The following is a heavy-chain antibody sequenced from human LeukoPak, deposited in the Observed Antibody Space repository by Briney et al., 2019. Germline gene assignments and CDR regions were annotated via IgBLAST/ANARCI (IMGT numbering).Heavy chain of an antibody. J-gene: IGHJ5*02. Sequence: PSETLSLTCTVSGGSISSYYWSWIRQPPGKGLEWIGYIYYSGSTNYKPSLKNRVTISVDTSKNQFSLKLSSVTAADTAVYYCARGGYYGSGNDFRFDPWGQGTLVTVSP. D-gene: IGHD3-10*01. CDR2: IYYSGST. CDR1: GGSISSYY. V-gene: IGHV4-59*01. CDR3: ARGGYYGSGNDFRFDP.